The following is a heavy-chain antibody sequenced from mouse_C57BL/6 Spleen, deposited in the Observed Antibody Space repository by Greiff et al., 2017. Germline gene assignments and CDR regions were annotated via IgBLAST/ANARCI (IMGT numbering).Heavy chain of an antibody. Sequence: VQGVESGAELVKPGASVKISCKASGYAFSSYWMNWVKQRPGKGLEWIGQIYPGDGDTNYNGKFKGKATLTADKSSSTAYMQLSSLTSEDSAVYFCARFYDGYYLYYYAMDYWGQGTSVTVSS. CDR3: ARFYDGYYLYYYAMDY. CDR2: IYPGDGDT. V-gene: IGHV1-80*01. CDR1: GYAFSSYW. D-gene: IGHD2-3*01. J-gene: IGHJ4*01.